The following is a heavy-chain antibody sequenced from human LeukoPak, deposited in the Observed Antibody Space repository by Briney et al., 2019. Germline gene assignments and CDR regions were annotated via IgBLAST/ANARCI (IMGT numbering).Heavy chain of an antibody. D-gene: IGHD3-10*01. V-gene: IGHV3-23*01. CDR2: ISGSGGST. CDR1: GFTFSSYG. Sequence: GGSLRLSCAASGFTFSSYGMSWVRQAPGKGLEWVPAISGSGGSTYYADSVKGRFTISRDNSKNTLYLQMNSLRAEDTAVYYCAKDSRAVWFGEFYPSYFDYWGQGTLVTVSS. J-gene: IGHJ4*02. CDR3: AKDSRAVWFGEFYPSYFDY.